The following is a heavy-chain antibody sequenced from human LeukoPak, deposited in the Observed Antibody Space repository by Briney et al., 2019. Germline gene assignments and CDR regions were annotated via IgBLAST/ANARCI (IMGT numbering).Heavy chain of an antibody. CDR1: GFIFNNAW. CDR3: ARGGFVLMVYAIRYWFDP. Sequence: GSLRLSCAASGFIFNNAWMSWVRQPPGKGLEWIVEINHSGSTNYNPSLKSRVTISVDTSKNQFSLKLSSVTAADTAVYYCARGGFVLMVYAIRYWFDPWGQGTLVTVSS. J-gene: IGHJ5*02. CDR2: INHSGST. D-gene: IGHD2-8*01. V-gene: IGHV4-34*01.